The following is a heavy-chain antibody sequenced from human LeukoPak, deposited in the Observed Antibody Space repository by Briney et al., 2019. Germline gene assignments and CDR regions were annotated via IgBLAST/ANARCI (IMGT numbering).Heavy chain of an antibody. Sequence: SETLSLTCTVSGDSISSSNWWSWVRQSPGKGLEWIGYIYHSGSTNYNPSLKSRVTISVDKSKNQFSLKLSSVTAADTAVYYCARFDYDFWSGYFDLWGRGTLVTVSS. CDR1: GDSISSSNW. V-gene: IGHV4-4*02. J-gene: IGHJ2*01. CDR3: ARFDYDFWSGYFDL. CDR2: IYHSGST. D-gene: IGHD3-3*01.